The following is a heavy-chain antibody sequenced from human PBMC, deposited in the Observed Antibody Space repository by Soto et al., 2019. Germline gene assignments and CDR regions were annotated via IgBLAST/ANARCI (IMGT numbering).Heavy chain of an antibody. CDR3: ARQLMY. V-gene: IGHV4-59*08. Sequence: SETLSLTCTVSGGSISSSYWSWIRQPPGKGLEWIGYIYDSGSTYYNSSLKSRVTMSVDTSKNQFSLKLSSVTAADTAVYYCARQLMYWGQGTPVTVDS. J-gene: IGHJ4*02. D-gene: IGHD6-13*01. CDR2: IYDSGST. CDR1: GGSISSSY.